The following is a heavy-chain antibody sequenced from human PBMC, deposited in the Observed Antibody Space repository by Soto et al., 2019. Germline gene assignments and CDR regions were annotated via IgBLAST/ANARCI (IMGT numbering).Heavy chain of an antibody. CDR2: ISSGGSFI. V-gene: IGHV3-21*01. J-gene: IGHJ4*02. CDR1: GFIFRTYG. CDR3: GRAIARGIIHD. Sequence: EVQLVESGGGLVLPGGPLRLSCTASGFIFRTYGLTWVRQAPGKGLEWVSSISSGGSFIYYADSVKGRFTISRDDAKNSPFQQMNSLRAEDTAVYYCGRAIARGIIHDWGQGTLVTVSS. D-gene: IGHD6-13*01.